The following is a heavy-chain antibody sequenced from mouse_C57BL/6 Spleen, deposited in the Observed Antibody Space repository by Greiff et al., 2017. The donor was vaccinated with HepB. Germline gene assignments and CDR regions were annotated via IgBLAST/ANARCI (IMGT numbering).Heavy chain of an antibody. CDR2: INPNNGGT. J-gene: IGHJ2*01. CDR1: GYTFTDYN. D-gene: IGHD1-1*01. Sequence: VQLQQSGPELVKPGASVKIPCKASGYTFTDYNMDWVKQSHGKSLEWIGAINPNNGGTIYNQKFKGKATLTVDKSSSTAYMELRSLTSEDTAVYYCARSPYYYGSSYVYFDYWGQGTTLTVSS. V-gene: IGHV1-18*01. CDR3: ARSPYYYGSSYVYFDY.